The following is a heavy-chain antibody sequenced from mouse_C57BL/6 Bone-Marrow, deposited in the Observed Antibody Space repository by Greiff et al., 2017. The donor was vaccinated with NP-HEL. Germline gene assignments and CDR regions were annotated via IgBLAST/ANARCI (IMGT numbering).Heavy chain of an antibody. V-gene: IGHV1-5*01. CDR3: TSQGDSNCVWFAY. J-gene: IGHJ3*01. Sequence: VQLQQSGTVLARPGASVKMSCKTSGYTFTSYWMHWVKQRPGQGLEWIGAIYPGNSDTSYNQKFKGKAKLTAVTSASTAYMELSSLTNEDSAVYYCTSQGDSNCVWFAYWGQGTLVTVSA. D-gene: IGHD2-5*01. CDR1: GYTFTSYW. CDR2: IYPGNSDT.